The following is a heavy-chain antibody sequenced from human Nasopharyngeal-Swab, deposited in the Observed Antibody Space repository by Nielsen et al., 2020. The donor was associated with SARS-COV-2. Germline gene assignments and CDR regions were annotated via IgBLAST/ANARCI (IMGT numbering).Heavy chain of an antibody. CDR1: GFSFSNYW. V-gene: IGHV3-7*01. Sequence: GESLKISCAASGFSFSNYWMSWVRQTPGEGLEWVASVKQDVSEKHYVDSVKGRFHISRDNANNSLYLQMDGLRAEDTGVYYCPRGRDMIASRPFWFDPWGQGTLVTVSS. J-gene: IGHJ5*02. CDR3: PRGRDMIASRPFWFDP. D-gene: IGHD6-6*01. CDR2: VKQDVSEK.